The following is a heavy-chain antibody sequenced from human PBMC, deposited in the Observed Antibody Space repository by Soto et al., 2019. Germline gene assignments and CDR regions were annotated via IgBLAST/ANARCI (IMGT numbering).Heavy chain of an antibody. CDR3: ARRSAVADYRSAFDI. Sequence: QVQLQELGPGLVKPSETLSLTCTVSGGSVSDHYWSWIRQPPGKGLEWIGYIYWSGDTNYNPSLKSRVTISIDTSSNQFSLRLSSVTAADTAVYYCARRSAVADYRSAFDIWGQGTGVTVSS. D-gene: IGHD6-19*01. CDR2: IYWSGDT. J-gene: IGHJ3*02. V-gene: IGHV4-59*08. CDR1: GGSVSDHY.